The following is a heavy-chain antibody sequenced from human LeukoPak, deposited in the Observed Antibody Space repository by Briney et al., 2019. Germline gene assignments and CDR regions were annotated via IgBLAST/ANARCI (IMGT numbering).Heavy chain of an antibody. J-gene: IGHJ4*02. Sequence: GGSLRLSCVASGFTFSHYSMHWVRQAAGKGLEWVALILYDGSDKYYVDSVKGRFTISRDDSKNTLYLQLNSLRAEDTAMYYCATDGLTGRTEGTLESWGQGTLVTVSS. D-gene: IGHD1-20*01. V-gene: IGHV3-30-3*01. CDR1: GFTFSHYS. CDR3: ATDGLTGRTEGTLES. CDR2: ILYDGSDK.